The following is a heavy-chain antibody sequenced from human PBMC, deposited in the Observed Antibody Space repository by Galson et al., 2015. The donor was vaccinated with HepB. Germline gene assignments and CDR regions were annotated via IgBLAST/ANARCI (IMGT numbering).Heavy chain of an antibody. J-gene: IGHJ6*02. Sequence: SLRLSCAASGFTFSSYSMNWVRQAPGKGLEWVSSISSSSSYIYYADSVKGRFTISRDNAKNSLYLQMNGLRAEDTAVYYCARDGIAVAGSYYYYGMDVWGQGTTVTVSS. CDR1: GFTFSSYS. CDR3: ARDGIAVAGSYYYYGMDV. CDR2: ISSSSSYI. V-gene: IGHV3-21*01. D-gene: IGHD6-19*01.